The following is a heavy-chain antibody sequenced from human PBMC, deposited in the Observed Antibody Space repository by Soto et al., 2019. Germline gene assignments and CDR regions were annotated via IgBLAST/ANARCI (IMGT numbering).Heavy chain of an antibody. Sequence: PSETLSLTCTVSGVSISSSSYYWGWIRQPPGKGLEWIGSIYYSGSTYYNPSLKSRVTISVDTSKNQFSLKLSSVTAADTAVYYCAVGLWDGVVIVGGDGMDVWGQGTTVTVSS. J-gene: IGHJ6*02. D-gene: IGHD3-3*01. CDR2: IYYSGST. CDR3: AVGLWDGVVIVGGDGMDV. CDR1: GVSISSSSYY. V-gene: IGHV4-39*01.